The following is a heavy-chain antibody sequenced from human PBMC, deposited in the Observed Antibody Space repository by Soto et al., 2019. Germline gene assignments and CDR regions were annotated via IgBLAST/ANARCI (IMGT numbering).Heavy chain of an antibody. J-gene: IGHJ4*02. Sequence: SETLSLTCTVSGGSISSYYWSWIRQPPGKGLEWIGYIYYSGSTNYNPSLKSRVTISVDTSKNQFALKLSSVTAADTAVYYCARDGYSSRRFDYWGQGTLVTVSS. D-gene: IGHD6-13*01. CDR3: ARDGYSSRRFDY. CDR1: GGSISSYY. CDR2: IYYSGST. V-gene: IGHV4-59*01.